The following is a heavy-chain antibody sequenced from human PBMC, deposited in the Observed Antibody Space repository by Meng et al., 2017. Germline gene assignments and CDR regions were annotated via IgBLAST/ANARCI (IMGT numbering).Heavy chain of an antibody. CDR3: AKDLTAMDLVFDY. D-gene: IGHD5-18*01. J-gene: IGHJ4*02. CDR2: IWYDGSNK. CDR1: GFTFSSYG. Sequence: GESLKISCAASGFTFSSYGMHWVRQAPGKGLEWVAVIWYDGSNKYYADSVKGRFTISRDNSKNTLYLQMNSLRAEDTAVYYCAKDLTAMDLVFDYWGQGTLVTVSS. V-gene: IGHV3-33*06.